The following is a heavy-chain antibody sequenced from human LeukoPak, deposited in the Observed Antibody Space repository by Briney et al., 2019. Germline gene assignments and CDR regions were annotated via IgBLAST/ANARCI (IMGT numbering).Heavy chain of an antibody. V-gene: IGHV3-30-3*02. CDR2: ISYDGSNK. CDR1: GFTFSSYA. D-gene: IGHD3-16*01. Sequence: PGRSLRLSCAASGFTFSSYAMHWVRQAPGKGLEWVAVISYDGSNKYYADSVKGRFTISRDNSKNTLYLQMNSLRAEDTAIYYCAKTLRVTTWDFDYWGQGTLVTVSS. CDR3: AKTLRVTTWDFDY. J-gene: IGHJ4*02.